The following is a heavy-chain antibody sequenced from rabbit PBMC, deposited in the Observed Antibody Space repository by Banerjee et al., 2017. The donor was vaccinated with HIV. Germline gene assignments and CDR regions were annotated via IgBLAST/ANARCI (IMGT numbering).Heavy chain of an antibody. Sequence: QLEETGGGLVQPGGSLTLSCKASGFDFSSYYMSWVRQAPGKGLEWIGIIYAGKGSTDDASWVNGRFTISSHNAQNTLYLQLNSLTAADTATYFCARGAGYAGYGYGWYFNLWGPGTLVTVS. J-gene: IGHJ4*01. CDR1: GFDFSSYY. CDR3: ARGAGYAGYGYGWYFNL. CDR2: IYAGKGST. D-gene: IGHD6-1*01. V-gene: IGHV1S7*01.